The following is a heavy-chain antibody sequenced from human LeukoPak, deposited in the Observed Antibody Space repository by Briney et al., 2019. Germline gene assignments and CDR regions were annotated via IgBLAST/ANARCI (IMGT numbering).Heavy chain of an antibody. J-gene: IGHJ4*02. CDR1: GFTFSSYS. Sequence: PGGSLRLSCAASGFTFSSYSMNWVRQAPGKGLEWVSVIYSGGSTCYADSVKGRFTISRDNSKNTLYLQMNSLRAEDTAVYYCARVFSGWPRYWGQGTLVTVSS. V-gene: IGHV3-53*01. CDR3: ARVFSGWPRY. CDR2: IYSGGST. D-gene: IGHD6-19*01.